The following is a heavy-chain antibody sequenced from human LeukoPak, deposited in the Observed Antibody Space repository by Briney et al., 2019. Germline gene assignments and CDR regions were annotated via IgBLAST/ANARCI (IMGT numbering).Heavy chain of an antibody. Sequence: GASLKVSCKASGYTFTDYFIHWVRQAPGRGLEWMGWIDASNGATSYTQTLEGRVIITRDTSIGAVYMELSRLTSDDTAVYYCARDGSSGYDFWGQGALVTVSS. D-gene: IGHD3-10*01. CDR2: IDASNGAT. CDR1: GYTFTDYF. V-gene: IGHV1-2*02. CDR3: ARDGSSGYDF. J-gene: IGHJ4*02.